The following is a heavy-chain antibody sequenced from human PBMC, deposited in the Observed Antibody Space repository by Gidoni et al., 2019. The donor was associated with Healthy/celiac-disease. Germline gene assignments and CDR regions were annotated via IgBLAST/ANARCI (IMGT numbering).Heavy chain of an antibody. CDR2: ISWNSGSI. J-gene: IGHJ6*02. CDR1: GFTFDYFA. D-gene: IGHD6-13*01. Sequence: EVQLVESGGGLVQPDRSLRRSCAASGFTFDYFAIHWVRQAPGKGLELVSGISWNSGSIGYADSVKGRFTIARDNAKNSLYLQMNSLRAEDTALYYCAKDKGSGSSWYPATYGMDVWGQGTTVTVSS. V-gene: IGHV3-9*01. CDR3: AKDKGSGSSWYPATYGMDV.